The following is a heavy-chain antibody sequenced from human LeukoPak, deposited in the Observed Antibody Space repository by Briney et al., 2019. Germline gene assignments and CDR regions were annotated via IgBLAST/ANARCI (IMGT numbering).Heavy chain of an antibody. D-gene: IGHD3-10*01. J-gene: IGHJ3*02. CDR1: AFSFSRYA. CDR2: ISSGGGST. CDR3: AKGPSSGLGDVDAFHI. V-gene: IGHV3-23*01. Sequence: PGGSLRLSPAAHAFSFSRYAMCSVRQAPGKGLEWVSGISSGGGSTYFADSVRGRFIISRDNSKNTLHLQMDSLRVEDTAVYYCAKGPSSGLGDVDAFHIWGQGTTVTVSS.